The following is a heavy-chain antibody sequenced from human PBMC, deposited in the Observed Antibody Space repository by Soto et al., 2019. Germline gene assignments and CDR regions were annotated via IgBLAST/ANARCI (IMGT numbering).Heavy chain of an antibody. J-gene: IGHJ6*02. Sequence: AASVKVSCKASGYTFTSYAMHWVRQAPGQRLEWMGWINAGNGNTKYSQKFQGRVTITRDTSASTAYMELSSLRSEDTAVYYCARDTALRTPDYYYGMDVWGQGTTVTVSS. CDR3: ARDTALRTPDYYYGMDV. CDR1: GYTFTSYA. V-gene: IGHV1-3*01. D-gene: IGHD5-12*01. CDR2: INAGNGNT.